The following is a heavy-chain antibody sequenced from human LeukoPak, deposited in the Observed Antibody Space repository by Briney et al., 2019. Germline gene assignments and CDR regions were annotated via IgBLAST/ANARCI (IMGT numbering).Heavy chain of an antibody. D-gene: IGHD2-2*01. CDR1: GFTFSSYW. Sequence: GGSLRLSCAASGFTFSSYWMSWVRQAPGNGLEWVANIKQDGSEKYYVDSVKGRFTISRDNAKNSLYLQMNSLRAEDTAVYYCARDTRWGGEDFDYWGQGTLVTVSS. CDR2: IKQDGSEK. V-gene: IGHV3-7*04. CDR3: ARDTRWGGEDFDY. J-gene: IGHJ4*02.